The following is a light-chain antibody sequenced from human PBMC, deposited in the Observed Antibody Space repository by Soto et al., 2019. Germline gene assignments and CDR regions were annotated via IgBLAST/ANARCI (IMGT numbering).Light chain of an antibody. CDR2: TAS. V-gene: IGKV1-39*01. J-gene: IGKJ1*01. Sequence: DIQMTQSPSSLSASVGDIVTITCRASQDISTWLDWYQQKPGKVPKLVIYTASSLQSGVPSRFSGSGSGTDFTLTISSLQPEDFTTYYCQQSYTTPRTFGQGTKVDIK. CDR3: QQSYTTPRT. CDR1: QDISTW.